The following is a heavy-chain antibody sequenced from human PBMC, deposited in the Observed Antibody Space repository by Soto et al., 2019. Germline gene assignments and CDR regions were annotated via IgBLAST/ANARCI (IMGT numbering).Heavy chain of an antibody. Sequence: GGSLRLSCGASGFTFSDFWMSWVRQAPGKGLEWVANINGDGSEKRYVDSVRGRSTISRDNAKNSVYLQMNSLRADDTALYYCGRDEVRNGVGVWGQGIKVTVSS. V-gene: IGHV3-7*01. J-gene: IGHJ6*02. CDR1: GFTFSDFW. CDR2: INGDGSEK. CDR3: GRDEVRNGVGV.